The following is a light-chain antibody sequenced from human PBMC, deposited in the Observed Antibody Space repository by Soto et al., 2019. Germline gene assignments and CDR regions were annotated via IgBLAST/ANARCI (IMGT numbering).Light chain of an antibody. CDR1: SSDVGGYFY. CDR3: ASYTSSRPYV. Sequence: QSALTQPASVSLSPGQSITISCIGTSSDVGGYFYVSLYQQHPVKAPKLIIYEVSNRPSGVSNRFSGSKSGNTASLTISGLQAEDEADYYCASYTSSRPYVFGTGTKVTVL. CDR2: EVS. J-gene: IGLJ1*01. V-gene: IGLV2-14*01.